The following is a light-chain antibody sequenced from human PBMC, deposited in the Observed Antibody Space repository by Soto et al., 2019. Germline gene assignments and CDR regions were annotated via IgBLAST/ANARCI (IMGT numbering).Light chain of an antibody. CDR3: SSYAHGSTYV. J-gene: IGLJ1*01. Sequence: QSVLTQPASLSGSPGQSITISCTGTSSDVGGYIWVSWYQHHPGKAPKLVIYDVYQRPSGVSSRFSGSKSGNTAFLTISGLQTEDEADYYCSSYAHGSTYVFGTGTKVTVL. CDR2: DVY. CDR1: SSDVGGYIW. V-gene: IGLV2-14*01.